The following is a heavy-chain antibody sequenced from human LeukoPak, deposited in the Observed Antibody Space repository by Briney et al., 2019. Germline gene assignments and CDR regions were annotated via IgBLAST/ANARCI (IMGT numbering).Heavy chain of an antibody. CDR3: AKDGGITIFERNYYFDY. CDR2: ISGSGGST. CDR1: GFTVSSNY. V-gene: IGHV3-23*01. J-gene: IGHJ4*02. Sequence: PGGSLRLSCAASGFTVSSNYMSWVRQAPGKGLEWVSAISGSGGSTYYADSVKGRFTISRDNSKNTLYLQMNSLRAEDTAVYYCAKDGGITIFERNYYFDYWGQGTLVTVSS. D-gene: IGHD3-3*01.